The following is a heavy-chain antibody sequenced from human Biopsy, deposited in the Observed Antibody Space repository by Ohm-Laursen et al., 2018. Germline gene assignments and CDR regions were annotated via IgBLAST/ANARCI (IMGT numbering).Heavy chain of an antibody. CDR2: ISGDGNDQ. Sequence: SLRLSRAASGFTFSNFGIHWIRQAPGKGLEWVALISGDGNDQFYAESAKGRFTVSRDNSKNTVDLQMNNLKTEDTAVYYCAKDWLQSWYFDHWGQGTLVTVSS. J-gene: IGHJ4*02. CDR3: AKDWLQSWYFDH. CDR1: GFTFSNFG. D-gene: IGHD5-24*01. V-gene: IGHV3-30*18.